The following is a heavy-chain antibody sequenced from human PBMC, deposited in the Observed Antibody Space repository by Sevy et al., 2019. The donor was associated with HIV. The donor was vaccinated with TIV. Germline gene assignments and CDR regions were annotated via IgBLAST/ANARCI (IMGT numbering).Heavy chain of an antibody. Sequence: GSLRLSCAASGFTFSSYWMSWVRQAPGKGLEWVANIKQDGSEKYYVDSVKGRFTISRDNAKNSLYLQMNSLRAEDTAVYYCARGGAVVAATLFDYYYGMDVWGQGTTVTVSS. CDR3: ARGGAVVAATLFDYYYGMDV. D-gene: IGHD2-15*01. V-gene: IGHV3-7*04. CDR2: IKQDGSEK. CDR1: GFTFSSYW. J-gene: IGHJ6*02.